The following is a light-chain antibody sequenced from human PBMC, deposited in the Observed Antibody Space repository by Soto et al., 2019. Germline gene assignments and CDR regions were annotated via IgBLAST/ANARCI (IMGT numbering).Light chain of an antibody. V-gene: IGLV2-14*01. J-gene: IGLJ3*02. CDR1: SNDVGSYDY. CDR3: SSHTSINTLV. CDR2: EVT. Sequence: QSALTQPASVSGSPGQSITISCTGTSNDVGSYDYVSWYQNYPGKAPKLMIYEVTKRPPGVSSRFSGSKSGNTASLTISGLQAEDGADYYCSSHTSINTLVFGGGTKLTVL.